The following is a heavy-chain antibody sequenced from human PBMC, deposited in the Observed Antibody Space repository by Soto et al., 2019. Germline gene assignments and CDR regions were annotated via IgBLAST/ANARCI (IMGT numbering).Heavy chain of an antibody. V-gene: IGHV4-30-2*01. CDR1: GGSVSSGSYY. Sequence: PSETLSLTCTVSGGSVSSGSYYWSWIRQPPGKGLEWIGYIYHSGSTYYNPSLKSRVTISVDRSKNQFSLKLSSVTAADTAVYYCARGDTTVTTGEGFPTYGMDVWGQGTTVTVSS. J-gene: IGHJ6*02. CDR2: IYHSGST. CDR3: ARGDTTVTTGEGFPTYGMDV. D-gene: IGHD4-4*01.